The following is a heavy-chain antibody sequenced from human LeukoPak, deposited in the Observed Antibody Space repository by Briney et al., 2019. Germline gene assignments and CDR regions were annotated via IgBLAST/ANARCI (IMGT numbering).Heavy chain of an antibody. V-gene: IGHV4-34*01. CDR1: GGSFSGYY. CDR3: ARPRLGGWRGPFDY. CDR2: INHSGST. J-gene: IGHJ4*02. D-gene: IGHD3-16*01. Sequence: SETLSLTCAVYGGSFSGYYWSWIRQPPGKGLEWIGEINHSGSTNYNPSLKSRVTISVDTSKNQFSLKLSSVTVADTAVYYCARPRLGGWRGPFDYWGQGTLATVSS.